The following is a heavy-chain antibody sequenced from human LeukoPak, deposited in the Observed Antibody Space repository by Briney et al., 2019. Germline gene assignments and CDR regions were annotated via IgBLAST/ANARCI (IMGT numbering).Heavy chain of an antibody. CDR1: GGSISSSSYY. Sequence: SETLSLTCTVSGGSISSSSYYWGWIRQPPGKGLEWIGSIYYSGSTYYNPSLKSRVTISVDTSKNQFSLKLSSVTAADTAVYYCARIPVSGDDYYYYGMDVWGQGTTVTVSS. CDR3: ARIPVSGDDYYYYGMDV. D-gene: IGHD1-26*01. J-gene: IGHJ6*02. CDR2: IYYSGST. V-gene: IGHV4-39*07.